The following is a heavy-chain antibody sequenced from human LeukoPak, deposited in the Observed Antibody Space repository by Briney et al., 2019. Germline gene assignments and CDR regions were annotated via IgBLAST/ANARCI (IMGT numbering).Heavy chain of an antibody. V-gene: IGHV1-69*05. CDR3: ARGLALATSPFDY. CDR1: GGTFSSYA. CDR2: IIPIFGTA. D-gene: IGHD5-12*01. Sequence: ASVKVSCKASGGTFSSYAISWVRRAPGQGREWMGGIIPIFGTANYAQKFQGRVTITTDESTSTAYMELSSLRSEDTAVYYCARGLALATSPFDYWGQGTLVTVSS. J-gene: IGHJ4*02.